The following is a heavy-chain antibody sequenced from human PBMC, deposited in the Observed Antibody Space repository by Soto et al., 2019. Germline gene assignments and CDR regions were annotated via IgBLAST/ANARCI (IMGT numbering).Heavy chain of an antibody. Sequence: SETLSLTCTVSGGSISSGGDYWSWIRQHPGKGLEWIGYIYYRGSTYYNPSLRSRVTISVDTSKNQFSLKLSSVTAADTAVYYCARALGLNYYDSSGYYSEAYYYYGMDVWGQGTTVTVSS. CDR1: GGSISSGGDY. D-gene: IGHD3-22*01. CDR3: ARALGLNYYDSSGYYSEAYYYYGMDV. CDR2: IYYRGST. J-gene: IGHJ6*02. V-gene: IGHV4-31*03.